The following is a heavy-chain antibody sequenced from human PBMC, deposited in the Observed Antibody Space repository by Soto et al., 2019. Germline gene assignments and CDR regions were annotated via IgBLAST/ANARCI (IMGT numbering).Heavy chain of an antibody. CDR2: IIPYFGTA. J-gene: IGHJ4*01. Sequence: ASVKVSCKASGGTFSNYTFSWVRQAPGQGLEWMGGIIPYFGTATYAQKFQGRVTFRADKSTSTVYMELGSLRSEDTALYYCARSPTSSWYHRTYFDFWGHGTLVTVSS. CDR3: ARSPTSSWYHRTYFDF. CDR1: GGTFSNYT. D-gene: IGHD6-13*01. V-gene: IGHV1-69*06.